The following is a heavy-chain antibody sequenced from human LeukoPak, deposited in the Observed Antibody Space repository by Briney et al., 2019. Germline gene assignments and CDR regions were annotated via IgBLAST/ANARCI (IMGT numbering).Heavy chain of an antibody. CDR3: ARLALSCSSTSCYTVDY. CDR1: GFTFSSYS. J-gene: IGHJ4*02. D-gene: IGHD2-2*02. V-gene: IGHV3-21*01. Sequence: GGSLRLSCAASGFTFSSYSMNWVRQAPGKGLEWVSSISSSSSYIYYADSVEGRFTISRDNAKNSLYLQMNSLRAEDTAVYYCARLALSCSSTSCYTVDYWGQGTLVTVSS. CDR2: ISSSSSYI.